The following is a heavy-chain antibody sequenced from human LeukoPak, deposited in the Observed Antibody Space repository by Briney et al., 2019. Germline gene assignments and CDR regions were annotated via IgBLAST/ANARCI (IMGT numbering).Heavy chain of an antibody. D-gene: IGHD3-9*01. J-gene: IGHJ3*02. CDR2: IYYSGST. CDR1: GGSISSSSYY. CDR3: ARDPLGGYFDWFRNDAFDI. Sequence: PSETLSLTCTVSGGSISSSSYYWGWIRQPPGKGLEWIGSIYYSGSTYYNPSLKSRVTISVDTSKDQFSLKLSSVTAADTAVYYCARDPLGGYFDWFRNDAFDIWGQGTMVTVSS. V-gene: IGHV4-39*07.